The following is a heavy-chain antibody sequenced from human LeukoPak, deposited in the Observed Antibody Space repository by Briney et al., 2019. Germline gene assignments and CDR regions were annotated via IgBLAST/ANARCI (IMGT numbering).Heavy chain of an antibody. CDR1: GFTFSSYA. Sequence: GGSLRLSCAASGFTFSSYAMIWVRQAPDKALEWLAVIWYEGSKKYYADSVKGRFTISRDNSKNTLYLQMNSLRAEDTAVYYCGRDLYYYDSSGYWDIGGQGTLVTVSS. J-gene: IGHJ4*02. D-gene: IGHD3-22*01. CDR2: IWYEGSKK. CDR3: GRDLYYYDSSGYWDI. V-gene: IGHV3-33*08.